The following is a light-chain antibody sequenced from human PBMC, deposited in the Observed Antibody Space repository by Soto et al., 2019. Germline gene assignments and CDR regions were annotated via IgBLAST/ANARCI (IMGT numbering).Light chain of an antibody. CDR2: DAS. V-gene: IGKV1-5*01. Sequence: DIQITQSPSTLSASVGDRVTITSRASQSISSWLAWYQQKPGKAPKLLIYDASSLESGVPSRFSGSGSATEFTLTISSLQPDDFATYYCQQYNSYSETFSQGTKLEIK. CDR1: QSISSW. CDR3: QQYNSYSET. J-gene: IGKJ2*01.